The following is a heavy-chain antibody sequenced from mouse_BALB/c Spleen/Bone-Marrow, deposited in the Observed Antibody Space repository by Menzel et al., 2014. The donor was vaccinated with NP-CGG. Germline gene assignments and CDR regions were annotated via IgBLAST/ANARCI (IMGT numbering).Heavy chain of an antibody. CDR2: IYPGNSDT. V-gene: IGHV1-5*01. J-gene: IGHJ4*01. D-gene: IGHD1-1*01. CDR1: GYTFTSCW. Sequence: VQLQQSGTVLARPGASVKMSCKASGYTFTSCWMHWVKQRPGQGLDWIGTIYPGNSDTSYNQKFKGKAKLTAVTSTSTAYMEISSLTNEDSAVYVCTRDYGSFMDYWGQGTSVTVS. CDR3: TRDYGSFMDY.